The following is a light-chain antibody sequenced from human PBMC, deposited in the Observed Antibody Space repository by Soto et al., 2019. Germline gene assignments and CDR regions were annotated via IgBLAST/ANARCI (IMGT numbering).Light chain of an antibody. CDR1: QDSNNF. J-gene: IGKJ4*01. Sequence: DIQMTQSPSSLSASVGGRVTITCRASQDSNNFLAWFQQKPGKAPKPLIYSASSLQDGVPSRFSGSGSGTHFTLTISSLQPEDFATYFCRQYDRFPATFGGGTRVDIE. CDR3: RQYDRFPAT. V-gene: IGKV1-16*01. CDR2: SAS.